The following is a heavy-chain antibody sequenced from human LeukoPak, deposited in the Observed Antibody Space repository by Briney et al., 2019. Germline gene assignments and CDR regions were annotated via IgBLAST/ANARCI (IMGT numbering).Heavy chain of an antibody. Sequence: PGGSLRLSCAASGFTFSSYDMQWVRQARGKGLEWVAFIRYDASNKYYADSVKGRFTISRDNSENTLYLQMNSLGVEDTAVYYCAGDFDYWGQGTLVTVSS. CDR1: GFTFSSYD. J-gene: IGHJ4*02. CDR3: AGDFDY. V-gene: IGHV3-30*02. CDR2: IRYDASNK.